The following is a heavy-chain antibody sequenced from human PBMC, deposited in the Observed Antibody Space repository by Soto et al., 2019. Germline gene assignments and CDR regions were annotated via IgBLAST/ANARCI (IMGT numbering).Heavy chain of an antibody. V-gene: IGHV3-9*01. CDR3: VKDESINWYSGHFRH. CDR2: INWNSGSI. Sequence: GGSLRLSCAASGFAFDDYAMHWVRQVPGKGLEWVSGINWNSGSIGYGDSVKGRFAISRDNAKNSLHLQMNSLSAEDTAFYYCVKDESINWYSGHFRHWGQGTLVTVSS. D-gene: IGHD6-13*01. J-gene: IGHJ1*01. CDR1: GFAFDDYA.